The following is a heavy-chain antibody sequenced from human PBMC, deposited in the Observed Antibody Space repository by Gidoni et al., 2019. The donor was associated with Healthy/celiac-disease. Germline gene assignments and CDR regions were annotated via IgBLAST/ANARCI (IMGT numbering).Heavy chain of an antibody. CDR2: IDPSDSYT. CDR3: ATTKGYYYYGMDV. Sequence: EVQLVQSAAEVNKPAESLRFSGKGSGYSFTSYWISWVRQMPGKGLEWRGRIDPSDSYTNYSPSFQGHVTISADKSISTAYLQWSSLKASDTAMYYCATTKGYYYYGMDVWGQGTTVTVSS. CDR1: GYSFTSYW. J-gene: IGHJ6*02. V-gene: IGHV5-10-1*01.